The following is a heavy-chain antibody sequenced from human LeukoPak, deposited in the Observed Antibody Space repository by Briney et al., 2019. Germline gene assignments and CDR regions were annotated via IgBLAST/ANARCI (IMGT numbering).Heavy chain of an antibody. V-gene: IGHV4-61*02. CDR3: ARAPDDYVYYYCDY. D-gene: IGHD4-17*01. Sequence: SQTLSLTCTASGGSFSSGSYYWSRIRQPAGKGLVWIGRIYTSRSTNSNSSLKCRVTISLATSKNQFSLKLSSVTAADTAVYYCARAPDDYVYYYCDYWGQGTLVTVSS. J-gene: IGHJ4*02. CDR1: GGSFSSGSYY. CDR2: IYTSRST.